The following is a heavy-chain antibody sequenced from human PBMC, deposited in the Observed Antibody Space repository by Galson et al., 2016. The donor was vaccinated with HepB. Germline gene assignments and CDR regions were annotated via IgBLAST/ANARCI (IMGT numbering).Heavy chain of an antibody. CDR3: ARTFWSGYYGFDY. CDR2: IGSSSSSI. Sequence: SLRLSCAASGFTFSSCGMHWVRQAPGKGLEWISYIGSSSSSIHYADSVKGRFTISRDNAKKSLYLQMNSLRDEDTAVYYCARTFWSGYYGFDYWGQGTLVTVSS. CDR1: GFTFSSCG. D-gene: IGHD3-3*01. J-gene: IGHJ4*02. V-gene: IGHV3-48*02.